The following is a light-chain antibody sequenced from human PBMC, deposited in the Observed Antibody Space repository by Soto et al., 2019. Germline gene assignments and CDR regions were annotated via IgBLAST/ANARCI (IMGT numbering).Light chain of an antibody. CDR2: YDS. V-gene: IGLV3-21*04. Sequence: SYELTQPPSVSVAPGKTARSTCGGNNIGSKSVHWYQQKLGQATVLVIYYDSDRPSGIPERFSGSNSGNTATLTISRVEAGDEADYYCQVWDSSSDHYVFGTGTKVTVL. CDR1: NIGSKS. J-gene: IGLJ1*01. CDR3: QVWDSSSDHYV.